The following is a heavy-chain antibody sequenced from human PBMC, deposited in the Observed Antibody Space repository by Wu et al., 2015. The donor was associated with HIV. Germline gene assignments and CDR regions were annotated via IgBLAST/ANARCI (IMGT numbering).Heavy chain of an antibody. D-gene: IGHD3-22*01. V-gene: IGHV1-46*01. CDR2: INPRTDST. CDR1: GYTFINNF. J-gene: IGHJ4*02. Sequence: QVQLVQSRAEVKKPGASVKVSCTAFGYTFINNFLHWVRQAPGQGPEWMGVINPRTDSTTYAQPFEGRFTITRDTSKNTVYMELSSLRSEDTARYYCARERVDYNSGGYRAHRGYYFDYWGQGTLVIVSS. CDR3: ARERVDYNSGGYRAHRGYYFDY.